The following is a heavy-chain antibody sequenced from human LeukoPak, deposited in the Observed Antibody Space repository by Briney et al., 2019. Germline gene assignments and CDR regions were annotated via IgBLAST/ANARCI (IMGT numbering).Heavy chain of an antibody. CDR1: GGSISSYY. V-gene: IGHV4-59*01. J-gene: IGHJ4*02. D-gene: IGHD3-22*01. Sequence: SETLSLTCTVSGGSISSYYWSWIRQPPGKGLEWIGYIYYSGCTNYNPSLKSRVTISVDTSKNQFSLKLSSVTAADTAVYYCARDKEGWLPDYWGQGTLVTVSS. CDR2: IYYSGCT. CDR3: ARDKEGWLPDY.